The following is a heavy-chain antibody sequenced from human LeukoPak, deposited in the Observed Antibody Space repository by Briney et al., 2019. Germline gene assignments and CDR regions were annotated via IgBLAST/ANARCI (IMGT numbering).Heavy chain of an antibody. CDR1: GFTFSDYY. Sequence: GGSLRLSCAASGFTFSDYYMSWIRQAPGKGLEWVANINEDGSAKYYVDSVKGRFTISRDNAKRSLDLQVNSLRAEDTAVYYCTRSRRDGNDYWGQGTLVTVSS. CDR3: TRSRRDGNDY. CDR2: INEDGSAK. V-gene: IGHV3-7*01. J-gene: IGHJ4*02. D-gene: IGHD5-24*01.